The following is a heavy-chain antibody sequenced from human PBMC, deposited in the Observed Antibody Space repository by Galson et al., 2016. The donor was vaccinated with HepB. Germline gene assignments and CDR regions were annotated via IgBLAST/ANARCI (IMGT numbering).Heavy chain of an antibody. Sequence: LRLSCAASGFTFSSYGMHWVRQGPGKGLEWVAVIWYDGSNKNYADSVKGRFTISRDNSKNTLYLQMNSLRAEDTAVYYCAKAGSGVYGMDYWGQGTLVTVSS. J-gene: IGHJ4*02. V-gene: IGHV3-33*06. D-gene: IGHD2-8*01. CDR3: AKAGSGVYGMDY. CDR2: IWYDGSNK. CDR1: GFTFSSYG.